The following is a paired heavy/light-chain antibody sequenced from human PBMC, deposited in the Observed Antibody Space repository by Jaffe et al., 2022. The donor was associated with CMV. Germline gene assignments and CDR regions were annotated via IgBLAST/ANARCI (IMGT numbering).Heavy chain of an antibody. CDR2: IDPSDSYT. J-gene: IGHJ6*03. V-gene: IGHV5-10-1*03. CDR1: GYSFTSYW. CDR3: ARPTARHNWNYGDYYYYMDV. D-gene: IGHD1-7*01. Sequence: EVQLVQSGAEVKKPGESLRISCKGSGYSFTSYWISWVRQMPGKGLEWMGRIDPSDSYTNYSPSFQGHVTISADKSISTAYLQWSSLKASDTAMYYCARPTARHNWNYGDYYYYMDVWGKGTTVTVSS.
Light chain of an antibody. CDR1: QSVSSY. J-gene: IGKJ5*01. CDR3: QQRSNWPPGIT. Sequence: EIVLTQSPATLSLSPGERATLSCRASQSVSSYLAWYQQKPGQAPRLLIYDASNRATGIPARFSGSGSGTDFTLTISSLEPEDFAVYYCQQRSNWPPGITFGQGTRLEIK. CDR2: DAS. V-gene: IGKV3-11*01.